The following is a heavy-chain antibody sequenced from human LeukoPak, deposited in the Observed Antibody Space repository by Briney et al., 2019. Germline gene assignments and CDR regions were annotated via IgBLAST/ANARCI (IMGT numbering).Heavy chain of an antibody. CDR2: IDWDDDK. D-gene: IGHD3-22*01. Sequence: SGPALVKPTQTLTLTCTFSGFSLRASGMCVSWIRQPPGKALEWLARIDWDDDKYYSTSLKTRLTISKDTSKNQVVLTMSKMDPVDTATYYCARNYYDSSGYYQTINAFDIWGQGTLVTVSS. CDR1: GFSLRASGMC. V-gene: IGHV2-70*11. CDR3: ARNYYDSSGYYQTINAFDI. J-gene: IGHJ4*02.